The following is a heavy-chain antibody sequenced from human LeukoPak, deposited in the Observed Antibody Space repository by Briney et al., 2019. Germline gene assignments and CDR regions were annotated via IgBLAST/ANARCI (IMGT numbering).Heavy chain of an antibody. CDR3: ARVIGAFRRFDY. Sequence: TTSETLSLTCTVSGGSISSGGYYWNWIRQHPGKGLECIGYIYYTGSTNYNPSLKSRVTISVDTSKNQFSLKLSSVTAADTAVYYCARVIGAFRRFDYWGQGTLVTVSS. CDR1: GGSISSGGYY. J-gene: IGHJ4*02. V-gene: IGHV4-61*08. CDR2: IYYTGST. D-gene: IGHD1-26*01.